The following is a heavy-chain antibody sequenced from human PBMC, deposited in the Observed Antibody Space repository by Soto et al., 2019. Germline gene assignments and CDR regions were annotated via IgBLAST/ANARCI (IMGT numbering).Heavy chain of an antibody. D-gene: IGHD2-15*01. V-gene: IGHV1-46*03. CDR2: INPSGGST. CDR3: AREDIVVVVAATGCCDY. CDR1: GYTFTSYY. J-gene: IGHJ4*02. Sequence: QVQLVQSGAEVKKPGASVKVSCKASGYTFTSYYMHWVRQAPGQGLEWMGIINPSGGSTSYAQKCQGRVTMTRDTSTSTVYMELSSLRSEDTAVYYCAREDIVVVVAATGCCDYWGQGTLVTVSS.